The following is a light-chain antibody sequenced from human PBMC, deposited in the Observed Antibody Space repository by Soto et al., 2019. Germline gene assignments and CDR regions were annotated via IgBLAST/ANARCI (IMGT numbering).Light chain of an antibody. V-gene: IGKV1-9*01. CDR3: QHLNNYPPFT. J-gene: IGKJ3*01. CDR2: GTF. CDR1: LDIKTY. Sequence: IQLTQSPSSLSASVGDRVSITCRASLDIKTYLAWYQQKQGKAPKLLISGTFTLQSGVPSRFNGSGSGTDFTLTISRLQPEDFATYYCQHLNNYPPFTFGSGTKVDLE.